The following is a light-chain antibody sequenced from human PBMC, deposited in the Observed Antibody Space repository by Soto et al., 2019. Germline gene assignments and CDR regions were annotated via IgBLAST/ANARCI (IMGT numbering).Light chain of an antibody. CDR1: QSVSVN. CDR3: QERNRWPRGT. Sequence: EIVLTQSPATLSLSPGDRATLFCRASQSVSVNFAWYQQKPGQPPRPLIYTASDRAPGIPARFSASGSGTDFTLTISSLEPEDFAVYFCQERNRWPRGTFGAGTKVEIK. J-gene: IGKJ4*01. V-gene: IGKV3-11*01. CDR2: TAS.